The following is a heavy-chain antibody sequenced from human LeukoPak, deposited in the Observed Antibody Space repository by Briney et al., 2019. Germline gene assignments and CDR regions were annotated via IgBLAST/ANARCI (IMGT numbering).Heavy chain of an antibody. CDR3: TRGQYERNP. J-gene: IGHJ5*02. CDR2: IYYSGST. CDR1: GGSISSSSYY. Sequence: SETLSLTCTVSGGSISSSSYYWSWIRQPPGKGLEWIGYIYYSGSTNYNPSLKSRVTISVDTSKNQFSLKLSSVTAADTAVYYCTRGQYERNPWGQGTLVTVSS. D-gene: IGHD2/OR15-2a*01. V-gene: IGHV4-61*05.